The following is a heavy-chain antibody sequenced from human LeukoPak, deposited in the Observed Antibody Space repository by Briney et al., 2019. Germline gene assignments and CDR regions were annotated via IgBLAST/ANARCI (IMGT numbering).Heavy chain of an antibody. D-gene: IGHD6-13*01. CDR1: GYGFTSYW. CDR2: IYPGDSDT. Sequence: PGESLKICCKGAGYGFTSYWIGWARQMPGKGLEWMGVIYPGDSDTRYSPSFQGQVTISADKSISTAYLQWSSLKASDTAMYYCARRYSSSWYGYYFDYWGQGTLVTVSS. V-gene: IGHV5-51*03. CDR3: ARRYSSSWYGYYFDY. J-gene: IGHJ4*02.